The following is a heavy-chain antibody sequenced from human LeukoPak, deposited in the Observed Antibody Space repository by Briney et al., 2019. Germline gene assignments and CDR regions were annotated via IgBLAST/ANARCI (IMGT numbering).Heavy chain of an antibody. V-gene: IGHV3-30*03. CDR3: ARSNSGSYYYYYGMDV. CDR2: ITYDGSNK. CDR1: GFTFSSYG. J-gene: IGHJ6*02. Sequence: GRSLRLSCAASGFTFSSYGMHWVRQAPGKGLEWVAVITYDGSNKYYADSVKGRFTISRDNSKNTLYLQMNSLRAEDTAVYYCARSNSGSYYYYYGMDVWGQGTTVTVSS. D-gene: IGHD1-26*01.